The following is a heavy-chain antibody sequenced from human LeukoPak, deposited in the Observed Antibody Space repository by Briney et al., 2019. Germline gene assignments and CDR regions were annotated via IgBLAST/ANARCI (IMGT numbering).Heavy chain of an antibody. CDR1: GGSISGDY. CDR2: IYYSGNT. CDR3: ARDNSAVAFDY. D-gene: IGHD6-19*01. J-gene: IGHJ4*02. V-gene: IGHV4-59*01. Sequence: SETLSLTCTVSGGSISGDYWSWIRQPPGKGLEWIGYIYYSGNTDYNPSLKSRVTMSVDTSENQFSLRLTSVTAADTAVYYCARDNSAVAFDYWGQGTLVTVSS.